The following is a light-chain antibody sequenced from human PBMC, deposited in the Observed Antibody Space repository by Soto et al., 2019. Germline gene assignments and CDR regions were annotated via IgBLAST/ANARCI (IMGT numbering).Light chain of an antibody. J-gene: IGKJ1*01. CDR2: AAS. CDR3: LQHNYHPWT. CDR1: QGIRND. Sequence: DVQMAQSPSSLSASVGDRVTITCRASQGIRNDLAWFQQKPGKAPKRLVYAASSLQSGVPSRFSASGSGTEFTLTISSLQPEDFATYYCLQHNYHPWTFGQGTKVDIK. V-gene: IGKV1-17*01.